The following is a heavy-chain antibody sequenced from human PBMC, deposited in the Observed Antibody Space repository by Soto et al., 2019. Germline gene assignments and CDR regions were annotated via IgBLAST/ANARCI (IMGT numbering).Heavy chain of an antibody. Sequence: GGFLRLSCAASGFSFSASWMSWVRQAPGKGLEWVANIKQDGSEKYYVDSVKGRFTISRDNAKNSPYLQMNSLRAEDTAVYYCVAPYCSSNRCYAYDFWGLGTLVTVSS. D-gene: IGHD2-2*01. J-gene: IGHJ4*02. CDR2: IKQDGSEK. V-gene: IGHV3-7*01. CDR3: VAPYCSSNRCYAYDF. CDR1: GFSFSASW.